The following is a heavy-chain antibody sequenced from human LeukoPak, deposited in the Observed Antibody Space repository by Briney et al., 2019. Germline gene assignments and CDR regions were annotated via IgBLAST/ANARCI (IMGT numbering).Heavy chain of an antibody. V-gene: IGHV5-51*01. J-gene: IGHJ4*02. Sequence: GASLKISCKGSGSTFISYWIGWVRQMPGKGLEWMGIIYPGDSDIRYNPSFQGQVTISADKSTNTAYLQWSSLKASDTAMYYCARSATLDYWGQGTLVTVSS. CDR1: GSTFISYW. CDR2: IYPGDSDI. CDR3: ARSATLDY. D-gene: IGHD2-15*01.